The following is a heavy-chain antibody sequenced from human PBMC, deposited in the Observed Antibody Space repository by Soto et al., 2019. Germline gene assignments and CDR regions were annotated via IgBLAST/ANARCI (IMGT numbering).Heavy chain of an antibody. Sequence: QVPLVQSGAEVKKPGASVKVSCKASGYKFINHYMHWVRQAPGVGLEWMGIINPNGGGTDYAQKFQDRVTMTTDTYKNTVHMELSSLTSEDTAVYFCARGSSASATSYSFANWGQGTLVAVSP. CDR1: GYKFINHY. J-gene: IGHJ4*02. CDR2: INPNGGGT. D-gene: IGHD3-10*01. CDR3: ARGSSASATSYSFAN. V-gene: IGHV1-46*01.